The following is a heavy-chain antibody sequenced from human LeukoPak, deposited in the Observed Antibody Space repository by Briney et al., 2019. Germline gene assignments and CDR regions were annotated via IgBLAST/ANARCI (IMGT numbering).Heavy chain of an antibody. CDR2: ISGRGGST. J-gene: IGHJ4*02. CDR1: GFTFSSYA. CDR3: AKGMSFGSGSSLEY. Sequence: GGSLRLSCAASGFTFSSYAMSWVRQAPGKGLEWVSAISGRGGSTYYADSVKGRFTISRDNSQNTMVLQVKSLKVEDTAVYYCAKGMSFGSGSSLEYWGQGTLVAVSS. V-gene: IGHV3-23*01. D-gene: IGHD3-10*01.